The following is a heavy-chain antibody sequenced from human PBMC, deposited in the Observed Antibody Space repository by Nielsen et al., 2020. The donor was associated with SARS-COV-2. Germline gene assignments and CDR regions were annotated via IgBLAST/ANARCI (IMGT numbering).Heavy chain of an antibody. CDR3: ARGGVLWFAELPDY. Sequence: GVLKISCAASGFTFDDYGMSWVRQAPGKGLEWVSGINWSGDNTGYAESMKGRFTISRDNAKNSLFLQMNSLRAEDTAFYYCARGGVLWFAELPDYWGQGTLVTVSS. CDR1: GFTFDDYG. V-gene: IGHV3-20*04. CDR2: INWSGDNT. D-gene: IGHD3-10*01. J-gene: IGHJ4*02.